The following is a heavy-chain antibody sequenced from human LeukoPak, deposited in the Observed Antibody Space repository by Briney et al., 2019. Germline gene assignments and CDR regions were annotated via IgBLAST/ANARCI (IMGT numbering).Heavy chain of an antibody. Sequence: GGSLRLSCAASGFTFSSYWMTWVRQAPGKGLEWVAKIKQDGSEKYYVDSVKGRFTISRDNAKNSLYLQMNRLGAEATAVYYCARRGTSSSWAHFDYWGQGTLVSVSS. V-gene: IGHV3-7*05. D-gene: IGHD6-13*01. J-gene: IGHJ4*02. CDR1: GFTFSSYW. CDR3: ARRGTSSSWAHFDY. CDR2: IKQDGSEK.